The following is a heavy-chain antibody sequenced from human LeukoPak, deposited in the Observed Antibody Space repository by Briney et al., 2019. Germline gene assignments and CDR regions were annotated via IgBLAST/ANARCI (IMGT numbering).Heavy chain of an antibody. CDR1: GFTFSRHA. Sequence: GGSLRLSCAPSGFTFSRHAMHWVRQTPGKGLEWVSYISSSSSTIYYADSVKGRFTISRDNAKNSLYLQMNSLRAEDTAVYYCARDGTYYDYVWGSYRHDYDYWGQGTLVTVSS. CDR2: ISSSSSTI. CDR3: ARDGTYYDYVWGSYRHDYDY. J-gene: IGHJ4*02. V-gene: IGHV3-48*01. D-gene: IGHD3-16*02.